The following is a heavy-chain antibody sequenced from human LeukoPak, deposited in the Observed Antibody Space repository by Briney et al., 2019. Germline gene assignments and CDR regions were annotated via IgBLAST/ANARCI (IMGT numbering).Heavy chain of an antibody. V-gene: IGHV1-2*06. CDR2: INPNSGGT. Sequence: ASVKVSCKASGYTFTGYYMHWVRQAPGQGLEWMGRINPNSGGTNYAQKFQGRVTMTRDTSISAAYMELSRLRSDDTAVYYCARGGKLPPMVNFDYWGQGTLVTVSS. CDR1: GYTFTGYY. D-gene: IGHD5-18*01. CDR3: ARGGKLPPMVNFDY. J-gene: IGHJ4*02.